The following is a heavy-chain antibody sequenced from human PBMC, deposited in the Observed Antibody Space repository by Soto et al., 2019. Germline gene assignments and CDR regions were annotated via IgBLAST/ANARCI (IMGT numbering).Heavy chain of an antibody. V-gene: IGHV3-74*01. J-gene: IGHJ6*02. CDR2: INSDGSST. CDR3: ARSKVGDYGMDV. D-gene: IGHD3-3*01. Sequence: GGSLILSCAASGFTFSSYWMHWVRQAPGKGLVWVSRINSDGSSTSYADSVKGRFTISRDNAKNTLYLQMNSLRAEDTAVYYCARSKVGDYGMDVWGQGTTVTVSS. CDR1: GFTFSSYW.